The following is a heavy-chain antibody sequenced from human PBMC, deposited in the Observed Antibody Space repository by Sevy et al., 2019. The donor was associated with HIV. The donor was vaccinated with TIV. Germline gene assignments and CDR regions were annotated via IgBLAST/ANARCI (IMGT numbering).Heavy chain of an antibody. J-gene: IGHJ4*02. V-gene: IGHV3-48*01. Sequence: GGSLRLSCGAAGFFSSTYSLNWVRQAPGKGLEWISYISGTSQTIYYADSVKGRFTISRDNAKNSLYLQMNSLGAEDTAIYYCARVPLYDDPWYCDHWGQGSLVTVSS. CDR3: ARVPLYDDPWYCDH. CDR2: ISGTSQTI. D-gene: IGHD2-15*01. CDR1: GFFSSTYS.